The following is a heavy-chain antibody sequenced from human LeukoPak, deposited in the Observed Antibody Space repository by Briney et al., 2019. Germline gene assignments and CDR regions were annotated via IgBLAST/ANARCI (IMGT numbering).Heavy chain of an antibody. CDR1: GYSISSGYY. V-gene: IGHV4-38-2*01. J-gene: IGHJ6*03. CDR2: IYHSGST. D-gene: IGHD2-21*01. Sequence: PSETLSLTCAVSGYSISSGYYWGWIRQPPGKGLQWIGSIYHSGSTYYNPSLKSRVTISVDTSKNQFPLKLSSVTAADTAVYFCARPAAHCGGDCYPSGYMDVWGKGTTVTVSS. CDR3: ARPAAHCGGDCYPSGYMDV.